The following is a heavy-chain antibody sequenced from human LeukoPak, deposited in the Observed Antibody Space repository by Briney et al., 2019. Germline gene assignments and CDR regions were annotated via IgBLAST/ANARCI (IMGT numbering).Heavy chain of an antibody. D-gene: IGHD6-13*01. CDR3: ARSSSSSIDY. V-gene: IGHV4-34*01. Sequence: PSETLSLTCGVYGGSFSGYYCSWILQPPGKGLEWIGEINHSGSTNYNPSLKSRVTISVDTSKNQFSLKLSSVTAADTAVYYCARSSSSSIDYWGQGTLVTVSS. CDR2: INHSGST. CDR1: GGSFSGYY. J-gene: IGHJ4*02.